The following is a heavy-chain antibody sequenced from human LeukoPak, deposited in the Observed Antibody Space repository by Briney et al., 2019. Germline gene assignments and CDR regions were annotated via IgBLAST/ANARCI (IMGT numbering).Heavy chain of an antibody. J-gene: IGHJ4*02. CDR3: ASRRSGYLDY. Sequence: SETLSLTCTVSGDSISSSSSYWGWIRQPPGEGLEWIGSIYYSGSTYYNPSLKSRVTISVDTSKNQFSLKLSSVTAADTAVYYCASRRSGYLDYWGQGTLVTVSS. V-gene: IGHV4-39*07. CDR1: GDSISSSSSY. D-gene: IGHD1-26*01. CDR2: IYYSGST.